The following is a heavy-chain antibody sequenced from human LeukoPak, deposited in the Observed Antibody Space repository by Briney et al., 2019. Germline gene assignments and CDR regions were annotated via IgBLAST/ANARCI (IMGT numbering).Heavy chain of an antibody. CDR3: AKPPTYYYDSSGYYY. Sequence: GGSLRLSCAASGFTFSSYAMSWVREAPGKGLEWVSAISGSGGSTYYADSVKGRFTISRDNSKNTLYLQMNSLRAEDTAVYYCAKPPTYYYDSSGYYYWGQGTLVTVSS. J-gene: IGHJ4*02. D-gene: IGHD3-22*01. CDR1: GFTFSSYA. V-gene: IGHV3-23*01. CDR2: ISGSGGST.